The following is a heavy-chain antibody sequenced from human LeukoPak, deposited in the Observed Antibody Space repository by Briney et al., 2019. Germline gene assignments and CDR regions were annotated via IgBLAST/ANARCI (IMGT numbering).Heavy chain of an antibody. J-gene: IGHJ3*02. CDR3: ARANYYDSSGYSRGAFDI. D-gene: IGHD3-22*01. V-gene: IGHV4-39*07. Sequence: KSSETLSLACTVSGGSISSCGYYWGWIRQPPGKGLEWIGSMYYSGSTYYNPSLKSRVTISVDASKNQFSLKLSSVTAADTAVYYCARANYYDSSGYSRGAFDIWGQGTMVTVSS. CDR2: MYYSGST. CDR1: GGSISSCGYY.